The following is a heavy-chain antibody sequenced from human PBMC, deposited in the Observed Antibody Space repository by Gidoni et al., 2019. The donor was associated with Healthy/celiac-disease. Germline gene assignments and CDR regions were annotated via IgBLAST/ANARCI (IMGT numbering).Heavy chain of an antibody. J-gene: IGHJ3*02. CDR3: AKDKPTIVLVGKAAFDI. CDR1: GFTFSSYA. D-gene: IGHD2-8*02. V-gene: IGHV3-23*01. CDR2: ISGSGGST. Sequence: EVQLLESGGGLVQPGGSLRLSCAASGFTFSSYAMSWVRQAPGKGLEWVSAISGSGGSTSYADSVKGRFTISRDNSKNTLYLQMNSLRAEDTAVYYCAKDKPTIVLVGKAAFDIWGQGTMVTVSS.